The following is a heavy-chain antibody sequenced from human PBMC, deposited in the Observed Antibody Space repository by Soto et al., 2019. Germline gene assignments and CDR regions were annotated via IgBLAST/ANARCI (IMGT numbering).Heavy chain of an antibody. CDR2: IGGSDGAT. V-gene: IGHV3-23*01. Sequence: GGSLRLSCAASGFTFSSYAMSWVRQAPGKGLEWVSYIGGSDGATDYADSVKGRFTISRDNFKNTLYLQMNSLRAEDTAVYYCAKMPYGSIDYWGQGTLVTVSS. D-gene: IGHD2-15*01. CDR1: GFTFSSYA. J-gene: IGHJ4*02. CDR3: AKMPYGSIDY.